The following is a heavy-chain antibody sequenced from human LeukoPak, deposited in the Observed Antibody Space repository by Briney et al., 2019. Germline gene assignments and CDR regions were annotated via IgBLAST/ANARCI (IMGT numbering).Heavy chain of an antibody. Sequence: GASVKVSCKASGYTFTRNGICWVRQAPGQGLEWMGWISGYNGNTKYAQKFQGRVTMTRDMSTRTVYMELSSLRFEDTAVYYCANQEWLRFNLNAFDIWGQGTMVTVSS. CDR1: GYTFTRNG. D-gene: IGHD5-12*01. J-gene: IGHJ3*02. CDR2: ISGYNGNT. V-gene: IGHV1-18*01. CDR3: ANQEWLRFNLNAFDI.